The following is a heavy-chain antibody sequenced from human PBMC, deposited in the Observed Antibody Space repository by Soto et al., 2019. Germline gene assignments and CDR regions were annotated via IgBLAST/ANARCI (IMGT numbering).Heavy chain of an antibody. CDR1: GYTFTSYY. D-gene: IGHD3-22*01. J-gene: IGHJ3*02. V-gene: IGHV1-46*01. CDR2: INPSGGST. Sequence: QVQLVQSGAEVKKPGASVKVSCKASGYTFTSYYMHWVRQAPGQGLEWMGIINPSGGSTSYAQKFQGRVTMTRDTSTSTVYMELSSLRSEDTAVYYCARVDPTKGSPYYYDSSDHIRGYGAFDIWGQGTMVTVSS. CDR3: ARVDPTKGSPYYYDSSDHIRGYGAFDI.